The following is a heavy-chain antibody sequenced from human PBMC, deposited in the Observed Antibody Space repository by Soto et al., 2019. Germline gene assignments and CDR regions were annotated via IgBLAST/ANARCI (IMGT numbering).Heavy chain of an antibody. Sequence: ESGGGVVQPGRSLRLSCAASGFTFRSYAVHWVRQAPGKGLEWVAVISYDGSNKYYADSVKGRFTISRDNSKNTLYLQMNSRRAEDTAVYYCARDIQLWPRGYFDYWGQGTLVTVSS. CDR1: GFTFRSYA. CDR2: ISYDGSNK. J-gene: IGHJ4*02. V-gene: IGHV3-30-3*01. CDR3: ARDIQLWPRGYFDY. D-gene: IGHD5-18*01.